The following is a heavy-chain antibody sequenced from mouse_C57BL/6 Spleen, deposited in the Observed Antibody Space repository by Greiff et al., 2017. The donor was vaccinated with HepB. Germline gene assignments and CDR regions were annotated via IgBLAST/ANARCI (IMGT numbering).Heavy chain of an antibody. J-gene: IGHJ4*01. CDR3: ARFPFTTPYAMDY. V-gene: IGHV1-42*01. D-gene: IGHD1-1*01. Sequence: VQLQQSGPELVKPGASVKISRKASGYSFTGYYMNWVKQSPEKSLEWIGEINPSTGGTTYNQKFKAKATLTVDKSSSTAYMQLKSLTSEDSAVYYCARFPFTTPYAMDYWGQGTSVTVSS. CDR2: INPSTGGT. CDR1: GYSFTGYY.